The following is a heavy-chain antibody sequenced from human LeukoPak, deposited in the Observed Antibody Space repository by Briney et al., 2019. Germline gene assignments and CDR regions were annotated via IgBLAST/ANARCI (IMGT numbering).Heavy chain of an antibody. Sequence: ASVKVSCKASGYTFTDYYMHWVRQAPGQGLEWMGWINPNSGGTNYAQKFQGRVTMTRDTSISTAYMELSRLRSDDTAVYYCASTVTAISYFQHWGQGTLVTVSS. CDR3: ASTVTAISYFQH. V-gene: IGHV1-2*02. CDR2: INPNSGGT. D-gene: IGHD2-21*02. CDR1: GYTFTDYY. J-gene: IGHJ1*01.